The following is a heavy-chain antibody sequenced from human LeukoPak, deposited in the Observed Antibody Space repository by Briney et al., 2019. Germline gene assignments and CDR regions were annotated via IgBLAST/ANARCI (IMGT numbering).Heavy chain of an antibody. J-gene: IGHJ6*02. V-gene: IGHV4-59*01. Sequence: PSETLSLTCTVSGGSIGTYYWSWIRQPPGKGLEWIGYISYSAISNYNPSLKSRVTISVDTSKNQFSLKLTPVTAADTAVYYCARHRYGMDVWGQGTTVTVSS. CDR3: ARHRYGMDV. CDR1: GGSIGTYY. CDR2: ISYSAIS.